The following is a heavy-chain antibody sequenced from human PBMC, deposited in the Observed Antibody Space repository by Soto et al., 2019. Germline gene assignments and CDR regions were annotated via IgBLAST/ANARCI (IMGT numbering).Heavy chain of an antibody. V-gene: IGHV3-64D*06. D-gene: IGHD3-10*01. CDR1: GFTFSRFA. CDR2: IDDTGNYT. CDR3: VKDHGTAMIRGGLDS. Sequence: GGSLRLSCSASGFTFSRFAVHWLRQAPGKGPEYTASIDDTGNYTPYADSVKGRFTISRDNSKNTLYLQMSSLRPEDTAVYYCVKDHGTAMIRGGLDSWGQGALVTVSS. J-gene: IGHJ4*02.